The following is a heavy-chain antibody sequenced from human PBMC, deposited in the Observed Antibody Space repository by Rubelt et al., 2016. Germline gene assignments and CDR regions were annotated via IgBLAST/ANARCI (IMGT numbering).Heavy chain of an antibody. V-gene: IGHV1-18*01. CDR3: ARRDGYNWDDAFDI. D-gene: IGHD5-24*01. CDR2: ISGFNGNT. Sequence: QVQLVQSGAEVKKPGASVKVSCKASGYTFTSYGISWVRQAPGQGLEWKGWISGFNGNTNYAQKLQGRVTMTTYTSTSTAYMELRSLRSDDTAVDYCARRDGYNWDDAFDIWGQGTMVTVSS. CDR1: GYTFTSYG. J-gene: IGHJ3*02.